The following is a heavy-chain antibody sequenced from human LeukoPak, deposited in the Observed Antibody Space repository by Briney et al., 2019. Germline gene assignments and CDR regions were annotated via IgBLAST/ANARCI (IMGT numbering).Heavy chain of an antibody. J-gene: IGHJ6*03. CDR3: AKQGALRQDYYMDV. CDR2: IIPIFGTP. CDR1: GGSFSSYA. Sequence: ASVNISCKASGGSFSSYAISWVRQAPGRGLEWMGRIIPIFGTPSYAQKVQGRVTIIADIVSNTAYMEVNNLTSEDTAVYFCAKQGALRQDYYMDVWGNGTTVIVSS. V-gene: IGHV1-69*06.